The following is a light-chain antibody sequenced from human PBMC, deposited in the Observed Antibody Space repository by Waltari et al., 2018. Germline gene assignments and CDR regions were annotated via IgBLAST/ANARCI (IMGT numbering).Light chain of an antibody. CDR1: ALPTKY. CDR3: HSLNSVGNGYV. Sequence: SNELTQPPSVSVSPGQTARITCSGDALPTKYASWYQQKSGQAPVLVIYEDITRPSGIHERVSGSSSGTVATLTISGAQVEDEADYYCHSLNSVGNGYVFGTGTKFTVL. CDR2: EDI. J-gene: IGLJ1*01. V-gene: IGLV3-10*01.